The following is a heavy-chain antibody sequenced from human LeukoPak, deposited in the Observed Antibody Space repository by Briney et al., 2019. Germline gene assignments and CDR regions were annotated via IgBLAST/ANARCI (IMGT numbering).Heavy chain of an antibody. D-gene: IGHD6-19*01. Sequence: GGSLRLSCATSGFTFSSCDMAWVRQAPGKGLEWVSAISGSGGSTYYADSVKGRFTISRDNSKNTLSLQMSSLRAEETALYYCAKVDSSGWYGGVAFDIWGQGTMVTVSS. J-gene: IGHJ3*02. CDR1: GFTFSSCD. CDR3: AKVDSSGWYGGVAFDI. CDR2: ISGSGGST. V-gene: IGHV3-23*01.